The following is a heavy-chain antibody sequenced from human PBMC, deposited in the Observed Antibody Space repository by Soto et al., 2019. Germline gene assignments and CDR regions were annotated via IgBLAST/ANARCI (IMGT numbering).Heavy chain of an antibody. Sequence: EVQLVESGGGLVQPGGSLRLSCAASGFTLSDHYLDWVRQAPGKGLEWVGRSRNRVKSFTTAYAASVRGRFTFSRDDSTNSLYLQMNSLKTVDTAVYYWASASTPDSTGYDYWGQGTLVTVSS. V-gene: IGHV3-72*01. CDR2: SRNRVKSFTT. J-gene: IGHJ4*02. D-gene: IGHD3-3*01. CDR3: ASASTPDSTGYDY. CDR1: GFTLSDHY.